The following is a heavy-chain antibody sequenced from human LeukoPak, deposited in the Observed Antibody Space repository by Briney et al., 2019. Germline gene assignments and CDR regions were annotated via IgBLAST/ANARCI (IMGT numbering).Heavy chain of an antibody. CDR3: ARELEGGDYVWGSYRRNLYYFDY. V-gene: IGHV4-34*01. CDR2: INHSGST. D-gene: IGHD3-16*02. CDR1: GFTVSSNY. Sequence: ESLRLSCAASGFTVSSNYMYWIRQPPGKGLEWIGEINHSGSTNYNPSLKGRVTISVDTSKSQFSLKLSSVTAADTAVYYCARELEGGDYVWGSYRRNLYYFDYWGQGTLVTVSS. J-gene: IGHJ4*02.